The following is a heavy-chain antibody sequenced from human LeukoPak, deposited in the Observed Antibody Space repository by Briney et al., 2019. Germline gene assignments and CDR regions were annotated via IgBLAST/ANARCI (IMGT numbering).Heavy chain of an antibody. J-gene: IGHJ1*01. CDR1: GLTFSRDW. D-gene: IGHD3-22*01. Sequence: PGGSLRLSCEASGLTFSRDWMGWVRQAPGKGLEWVANIRQDGGETYYGDSVKGRFIISRDNAKNSLFLQMNRLRAEDTAVYYCATYSSLSTREFQYWGQGTLVTVSP. CDR2: IRQDGGET. CDR3: ATYSSLSTREFQY. V-gene: IGHV3-7*01.